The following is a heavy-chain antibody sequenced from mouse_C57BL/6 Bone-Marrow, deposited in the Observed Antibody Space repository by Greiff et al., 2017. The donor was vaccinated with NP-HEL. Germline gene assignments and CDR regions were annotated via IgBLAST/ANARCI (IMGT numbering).Heavy chain of an antibody. V-gene: IGHV14-4*01. CDR3: ISIYPLYWYFDV. J-gene: IGHJ1*03. Sequence: EVQRVESGAELVRPGASVKLSCTASGFNIKDDYMHWVKQRPEQGLEWIGWIDPENGDTEYASKFQGKATITADTSSNTAYLQLSSLTSEDTAVYYCISIYPLYWYFDVWGTGTTVTVSS. CDR2: IDPENGDT. D-gene: IGHD2-1*01. CDR1: GFNIKDDY.